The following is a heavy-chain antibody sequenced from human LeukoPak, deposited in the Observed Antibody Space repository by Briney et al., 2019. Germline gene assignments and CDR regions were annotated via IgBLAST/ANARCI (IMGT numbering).Heavy chain of an antibody. CDR2: IYSSGIT. Sequence: SETLSLTCTVSGGSISNYYWSWFRQPAGKGLEWIGRIYSSGITDYNPSLKSRVTMSVDTSKNQFPLKLSSVTAADTAVYYCAKEERGDSSVWYEDYWGQGTLVTVSS. D-gene: IGHD6-19*01. CDR3: AKEERGDSSVWYEDY. CDR1: GGSISNYY. V-gene: IGHV4-4*07. J-gene: IGHJ4*02.